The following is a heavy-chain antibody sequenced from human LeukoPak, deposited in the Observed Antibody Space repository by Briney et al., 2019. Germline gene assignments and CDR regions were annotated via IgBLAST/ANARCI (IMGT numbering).Heavy chain of an antibody. CDR1: GFTFSICA. V-gene: IGHV3-23*01. CDR3: AKADGSYNTLIDY. Sequence: GGSLRLSCAASGFTFSICAMNWVRQAPGKGLEWVSGISGSGSSTYYVDSVKGRFTISRDSSKNTVYLQMNSLRAEDTAIYYCAKADGSYNTLIDYWGQGTLVTVSS. D-gene: IGHD3-10*01. CDR2: ISGSGSST. J-gene: IGHJ4*02.